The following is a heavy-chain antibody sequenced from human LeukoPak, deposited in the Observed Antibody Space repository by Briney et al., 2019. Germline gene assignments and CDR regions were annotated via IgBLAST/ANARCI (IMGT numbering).Heavy chain of an antibody. CDR2: IYHSGST. V-gene: IGHV4-4*02. Sequence: PSETLSLTCGVSGGSISGTNWWSWVRRPPGKGLEWIGEIYHSGSTNYNPSLKSRVTISVDKSKNQFSLKLSSVTAADTAVYYCARWGYYYDSSVNAFDIWGQGTMVTVSS. J-gene: IGHJ3*02. CDR1: GGSISGTNW. D-gene: IGHD3-22*01. CDR3: ARWGYYYDSSVNAFDI.